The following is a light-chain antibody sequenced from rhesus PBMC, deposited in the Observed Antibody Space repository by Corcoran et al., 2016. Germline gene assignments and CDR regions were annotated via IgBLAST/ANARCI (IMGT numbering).Light chain of an antibody. CDR2: GAS. V-gene: IGKV3-31*02. CDR1: QSVNRY. Sequence: EIVMTQSPATLSLSPGERATLSCRASQSVNRYLAWYQQNPGQAPCFLIYGASTRATGIPDRFSGSGSGTDFSLTISSLEPEDFAVYFCQETSTLSRTFGQGTKVEIK. J-gene: IGKJ1*01. CDR3: QETSTLSRT.